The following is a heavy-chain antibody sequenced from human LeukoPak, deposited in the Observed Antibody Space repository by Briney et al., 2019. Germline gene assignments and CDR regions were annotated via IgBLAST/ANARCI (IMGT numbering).Heavy chain of an antibody. CDR3: ARDDIVVVPAAILYNWFDP. D-gene: IGHD2-2*01. Sequence: SETLSLTCTVSGYSISSGYYWGWIRPPPGKGLEWIGIIYHSGSTYYNPSLKSRVTISVDTSKNQFSLKLSSVTAADTAVYYCARDDIVVVPAAILYNWFDPWGQGTLVTVSS. J-gene: IGHJ5*02. CDR2: IYHSGST. V-gene: IGHV4-38-2*02. CDR1: GYSISSGYY.